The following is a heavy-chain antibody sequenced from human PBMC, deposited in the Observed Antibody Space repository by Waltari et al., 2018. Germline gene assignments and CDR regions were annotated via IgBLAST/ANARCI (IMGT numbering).Heavy chain of an antibody. D-gene: IGHD1-26*01. CDR1: GVTFSDTW. CDR2: INPDGRTT. J-gene: IGHJ4*02. Sequence: EVQLVESGGGLVQPGGSLRLSCAVSGVTFSDTWIHWVRQTPGKGRMWVSRINPDGRTTNYADSVTGRFTISRDNAKNMVYLQMHSLGAEDTAVYYCATAGNYRFDFWGQGTLVTVSP. CDR3: ATAGNYRFDF. V-gene: IGHV3-74*01.